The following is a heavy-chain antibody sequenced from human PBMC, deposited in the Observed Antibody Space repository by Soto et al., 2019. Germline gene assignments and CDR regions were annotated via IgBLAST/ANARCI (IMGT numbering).Heavy chain of an antibody. J-gene: IGHJ6*02. Sequence: TGGSLRLSCAASGFTFSSYSMNWVRQAPGKGLEWVSSISSSSSYIYYADSVKGRFTISRDNAKNSLYLQMNSLRAEDTAVYYCARMYSSSGEGMDVWGQGTTVTVSS. CDR3: ARMYSSSGEGMDV. D-gene: IGHD6-13*01. CDR1: GFTFSSYS. V-gene: IGHV3-21*01. CDR2: ISSSSSYI.